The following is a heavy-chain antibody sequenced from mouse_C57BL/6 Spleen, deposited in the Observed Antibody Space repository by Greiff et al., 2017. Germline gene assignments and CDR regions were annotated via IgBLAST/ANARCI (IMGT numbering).Heavy chain of an antibody. CDR3: ARYDYGEGYFDY. CDR1: GYTFTSYW. CDR2: IHPNSGST. J-gene: IGHJ2*01. Sequence: QVQLQQPGAELVKPGASVKLSCKASGYTFTSYWMHWVKQRPGQGLEWIGMIHPNSGSTNYNEKFQSKATLTVDKSSSTAYMQLSSLTSEDSAVYYCARYDYGEGYFDYWGQGTTLTVSS. V-gene: IGHV1-64*01. D-gene: IGHD2-4*01.